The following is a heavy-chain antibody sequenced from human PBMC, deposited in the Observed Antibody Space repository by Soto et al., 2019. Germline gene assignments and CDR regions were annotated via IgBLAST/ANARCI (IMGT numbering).Heavy chain of an antibody. CDR1: GFTFSDSY. CDR2: ISSTSSFT. CDR3: ARRDGYNYLDF. Sequence: QVQLVESGGGLVKPGGSLRLSCVASGFTFSDSYMSWVRQAPGKGLEWVSYISSTSSFTDYAESVKGRFIISRDNAKKLLVLQINSPRAEDTALYYRARRDGYNYLDFWGQGTLVSVSS. D-gene: IGHD5-12*01. J-gene: IGHJ4*02. V-gene: IGHV3-11*06.